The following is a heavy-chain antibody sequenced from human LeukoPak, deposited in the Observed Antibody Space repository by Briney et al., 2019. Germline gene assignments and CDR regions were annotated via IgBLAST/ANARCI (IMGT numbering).Heavy chain of an antibody. CDR1: GYTFTGYY. Sequence: GASVKVSCKASGYTFTGYYMHWVRQAPGQGLEWMGRINPNSGGTNYAQKFQGRVSMTRDTSISTAYLELSRLTSDDTAVYYCARDLTIVGGVSDPRIRGHWGQGTLVTVSS. CDR3: ARDLTIVGGVSDPRIRGH. D-gene: IGHD3-3*01. J-gene: IGHJ4*02. V-gene: IGHV1-2*06. CDR2: INPNSGGT.